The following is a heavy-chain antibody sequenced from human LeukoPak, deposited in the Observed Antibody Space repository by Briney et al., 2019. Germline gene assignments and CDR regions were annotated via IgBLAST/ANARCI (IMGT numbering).Heavy chain of an antibody. Sequence: SETLSLTCTVSGGSISSRPYYWGWVRQPPGKGLEWIGTISYSGTTYYNPSLKSRVTISVDTSKNQFSLKLSSVTAADTAVYYCARRNWYIAVAARYFDYWGQGTLVTVSS. CDR3: ARRNWYIAVAARYFDY. CDR2: ISYSGTT. J-gene: IGHJ4*02. V-gene: IGHV4-39*07. D-gene: IGHD6-19*01. CDR1: GGSISSRPYY.